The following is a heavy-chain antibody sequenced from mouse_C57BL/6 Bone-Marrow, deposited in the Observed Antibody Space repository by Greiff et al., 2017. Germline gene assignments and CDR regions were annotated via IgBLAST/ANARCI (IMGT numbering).Heavy chain of an antibody. CDR3: ARNRGVVAPDAMDY. J-gene: IGHJ4*01. D-gene: IGHD1-1*01. CDR1: GYAFTNYL. V-gene: IGHV1-54*01. Sequence: VQLQESGAELVRPGTSVKVSCKASGYAFTNYLIEWVKQRPGQGLEWIGVINPGSGGTNYNEKFKGKATLTADKSSSTAYMQLSSLTSEDSAVYFCARNRGVVAPDAMDYWGQGTSVTVSS. CDR2: INPGSGGT.